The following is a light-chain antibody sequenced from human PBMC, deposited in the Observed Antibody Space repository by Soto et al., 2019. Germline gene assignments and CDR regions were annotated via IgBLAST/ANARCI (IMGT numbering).Light chain of an antibody. CDR3: QQYNNYRTWT. Sequence: DIQMTQSPSTLSASVGDRVTITCRASQRLSSWLAWYQQKPGKAPKLLIYKASSLESGVPSRFSGSGSGTEFSLTISSLQPDDFATYYCQQYNNYRTWTFGQGTKVEIK. J-gene: IGKJ1*01. CDR2: KAS. CDR1: QRLSSW. V-gene: IGKV1-5*03.